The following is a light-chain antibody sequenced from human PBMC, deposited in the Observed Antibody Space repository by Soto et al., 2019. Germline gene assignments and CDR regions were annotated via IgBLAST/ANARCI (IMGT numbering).Light chain of an antibody. V-gene: IGKV1-5*01. CDR2: DAS. Sequence: DIQMTQSPSSLSASVGDRVTITCRARQNINNWLAWYQQKPGRAPKLLIYDASSLESGVPSRLSGSGSGTEFTLPISSLQPDDFTIYYCQQYKSHFGPGTKAEIK. CDR1: QNINNW. CDR3: QQYKSH. J-gene: IGKJ3*01.